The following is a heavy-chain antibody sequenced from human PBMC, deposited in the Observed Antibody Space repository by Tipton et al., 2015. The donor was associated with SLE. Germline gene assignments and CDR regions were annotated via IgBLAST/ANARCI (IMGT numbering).Heavy chain of an antibody. CDR1: GGSFSGYY. CDR2: INHSGST. Sequence: AGLVKPSETLSLTCAVCGGSFSGYYWSWIRQPPGKGLEWIGEINHSGSTNYNPSLKSRVTISVDTSKNQFPLKLSSVTAADTAVYYCARDPRGAAAGLFDYWGQGTLVTVSS. D-gene: IGHD6-13*01. V-gene: IGHV4-34*01. J-gene: IGHJ4*02. CDR3: ARDPRGAAAGLFDY.